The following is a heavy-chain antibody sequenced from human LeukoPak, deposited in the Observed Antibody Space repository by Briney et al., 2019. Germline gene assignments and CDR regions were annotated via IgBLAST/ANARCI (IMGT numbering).Heavy chain of an antibody. CDR2: ISSISHYI. Sequence: PGRSLRLSCAGSGYSFRSHSMNWVRQAPGKGLEWVSSISSISHYIYYADSVKGRFTISRDNAKNSLYLQMNSLRAEDTALYYCTRDYYDSSGLPFDYWGQGTLVTVSS. D-gene: IGHD3-22*01. CDR1: GYSFRSHS. J-gene: IGHJ4*02. CDR3: TRDYYDSSGLPFDY. V-gene: IGHV3-21*01.